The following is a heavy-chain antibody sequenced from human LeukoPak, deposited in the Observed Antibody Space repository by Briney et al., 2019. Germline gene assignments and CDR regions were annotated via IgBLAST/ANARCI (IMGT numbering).Heavy chain of an antibody. Sequence: GGSLILSCAASGFTFSNAWMSWVRQAPGKGLEWVGHIKRKSDGGTPDSAAPVKGRFTISRDGSKNTLYLQMNSLKTEDTAVYYCATDLGGYYSGSGTYWGSLDYWGQGTVVTVSS. V-gene: IGHV3-15*01. CDR1: GFTFSNAW. J-gene: IGHJ4*02. D-gene: IGHD3-10*01. CDR2: IKRKSDGGTP. CDR3: ATDLGGYYSGSGTYWGSLDY.